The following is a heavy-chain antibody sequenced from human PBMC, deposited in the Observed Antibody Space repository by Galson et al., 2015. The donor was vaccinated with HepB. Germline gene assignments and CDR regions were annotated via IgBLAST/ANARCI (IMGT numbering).Heavy chain of an antibody. CDR1: GFSFDDYA. CDR2: VNWNSAKI. Sequence: SLRLSCATSGFSFDDYAMHWVRQTPERGLEWVAYVNWNSAKIDYADSVKGRFTISRDGASLSVYLQMNGLTVEDTALYYCAKEGWDGRTCQEYFEDWGRGTLVIVSS. D-gene: IGHD1-26*01. V-gene: IGHV3-9*01. CDR3: AKEGWDGRTCQEYFED. J-gene: IGHJ1*01.